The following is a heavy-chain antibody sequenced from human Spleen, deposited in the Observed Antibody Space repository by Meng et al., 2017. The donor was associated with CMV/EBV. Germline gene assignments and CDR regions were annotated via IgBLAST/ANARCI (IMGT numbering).Heavy chain of an antibody. CDR2: ISAYNGDT. CDR3: ARGSIVGASYYFDY. V-gene: IGHV1-18*01. Sequence: FGYTFTGYGIAWVRQAPGQGLEWMGWISAYNGDTNYAQKLQGRVTMTTETSTSTAYMELRSLRSDDTAVYYCARGSIVGASYYFDYWGQGTLVTISS. D-gene: IGHD1-26*01. CDR1: GYTFTGYG. J-gene: IGHJ4*02.